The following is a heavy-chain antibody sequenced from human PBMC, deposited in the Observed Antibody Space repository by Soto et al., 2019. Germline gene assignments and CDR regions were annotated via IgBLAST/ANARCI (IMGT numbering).Heavy chain of an antibody. CDR3: ARGLYKYYYYGMDV. CDR1: GGSFSGYY. D-gene: IGHD1-1*01. V-gene: IGHV4-34*01. CDR2: INHSGST. Sequence: PSETLSLTCAVYGGSFSGYYWSWIRQPPGKGLEWIGEINHSGSTNYNPSLKSRVTISVDTSKNQFSLKLSSVTAADTAVHYCARGLYKYYYYGMDVWGQGTTVTVSS. J-gene: IGHJ6*02.